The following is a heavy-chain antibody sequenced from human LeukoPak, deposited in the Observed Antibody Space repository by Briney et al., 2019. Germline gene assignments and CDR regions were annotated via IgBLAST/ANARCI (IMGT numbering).Heavy chain of an antibody. CDR3: AKEQNSKGYFDY. Sequence: PGGSLRLSCAASGFTFSSYAMSWVRQAPGKGLEWVSAISGSGGRAYYADSVKGRFTISRDNSKNTLYLQMNSLRVEDTAVYYCAKEQNSKGYFDYWGQGTLVTVSS. CDR2: ISGSGGRA. V-gene: IGHV3-23*01. D-gene: IGHD4-23*01. CDR1: GFTFSSYA. J-gene: IGHJ4*02.